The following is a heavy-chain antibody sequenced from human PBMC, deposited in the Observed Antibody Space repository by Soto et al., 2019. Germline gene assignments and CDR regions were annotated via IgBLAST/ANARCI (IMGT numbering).Heavy chain of an antibody. CDR1: GFTFSSYG. V-gene: IGHV3-30*18. Sequence: AGGSLRLSCEAPGFTFSSYGMHWVRQAPGQGLERVAVISYDGSNIYYADSVKRRFTISRDNSKGTICLQMNSLTAEDTAVYYCTKDGNDSSDYYYYVMDVWGQGTTVTVSS. CDR3: TKDGNDSSDYYYYVMDV. CDR2: ISYDGSNI. D-gene: IGHD4-4*01. J-gene: IGHJ6*02.